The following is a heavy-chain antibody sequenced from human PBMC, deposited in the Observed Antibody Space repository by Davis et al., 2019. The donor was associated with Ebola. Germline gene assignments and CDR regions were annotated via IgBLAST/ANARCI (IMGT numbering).Heavy chain of an antibody. Sequence: ASVKVSCKAFGYTFIYYYINWVRQTPGQGLEWMGRINPKSGATTYAQRFQGRVTMTRDTSSGTAYMDLGSLKSDDTADYYCARGPAANAPLDYWGQGTLVTVSP. CDR1: GYTFIYYY. CDR2: INPKSGAT. J-gene: IGHJ4*02. CDR3: ARGPAANAPLDY. D-gene: IGHD2-2*01. V-gene: IGHV1-2*02.